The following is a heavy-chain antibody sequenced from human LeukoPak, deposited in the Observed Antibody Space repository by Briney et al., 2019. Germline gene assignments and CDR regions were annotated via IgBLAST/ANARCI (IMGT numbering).Heavy chain of an antibody. CDR1: GFPFSSYA. CDR2: ISGSGGST. CDR3: ARVQYYYYYMDV. V-gene: IGHV3-23*01. J-gene: IGHJ6*03. Sequence: PGGSLRLSCAGSGFPFSSYAMSWVRQAPGKGLEWVSAISGSGGSTYYADSVKGRFTISRDNSKNTLYLQMNSLRAEDTAVYYCARVQYYYYYMDVWGKGTTVTVSS.